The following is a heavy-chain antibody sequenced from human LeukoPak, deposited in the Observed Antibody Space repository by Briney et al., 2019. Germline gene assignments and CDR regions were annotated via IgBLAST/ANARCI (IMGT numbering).Heavy chain of an antibody. Sequence: SETLSLTCTVSGGSISSSSYYWGWIRQPPGKGLEWIGSIYYSGSTYYNPSFKSRVTISVDTSKNQFSLKLSSVTAADTAVYYCAAPYGSGSYSYYYYYMDVWGKGTTVTVSS. CDR2: IYYSGST. J-gene: IGHJ6*03. CDR3: AAPYGSGSYSYYYYYMDV. CDR1: GGSISSSSYY. D-gene: IGHD3-10*01. V-gene: IGHV4-39*07.